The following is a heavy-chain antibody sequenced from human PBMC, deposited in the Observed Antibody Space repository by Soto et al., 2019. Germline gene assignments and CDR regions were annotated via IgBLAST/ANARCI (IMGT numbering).Heavy chain of an antibody. CDR2: IWYDGSNK. CDR1: GFTFSSYG. J-gene: IGHJ4*02. D-gene: IGHD4-17*01. Sequence: QVQLVESGGGVVQPGRSLRLSCAASGFTFSSYGMHWVRQAPGKGLEWVAVIWYDGSNKYYADSVKGRFTISRDNSKNTLYLQMNSLRAEDTAVYYCARSRAPYGDTRRCLGYWGQGTLVTVSS. V-gene: IGHV3-33*01. CDR3: ARSRAPYGDTRRCLGY.